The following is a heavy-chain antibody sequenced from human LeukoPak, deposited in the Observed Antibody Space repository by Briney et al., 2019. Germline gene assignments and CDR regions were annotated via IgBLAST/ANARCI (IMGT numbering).Heavy chain of an antibody. CDR3: ARESSLWLGYYFDY. CDR2: IYTSGST. CDR1: GGSISSGSYY. Sequence: PSETLSLTCTVSGGSISSGSYYWSWIRQPAGKGLEWIGRIYTSGSTNYNPSLKSRVTISVDTSKNQFSLKLSSVTAADTAVYYCARESSLWLGYYFDYWGQGTLVTVSS. D-gene: IGHD3-10*01. J-gene: IGHJ4*02. V-gene: IGHV4-61*02.